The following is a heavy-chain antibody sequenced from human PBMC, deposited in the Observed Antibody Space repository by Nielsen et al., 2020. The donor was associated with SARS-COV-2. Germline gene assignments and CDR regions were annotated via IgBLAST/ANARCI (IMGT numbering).Heavy chain of an antibody. CDR1: GGTFSSYA. V-gene: IGHV1-69*13. CDR3: AKDLGGSYYGGLDY. Sequence: SVKVSCKASGGTFSSYAISWVRQAPGQGLEWMGGIIPIFGTANYAQKFQGRVTITADESTSTAYMELSSLRSEDTAVYYCAKDLGGSYYGGLDYWGQGTLVTVSS. CDR2: IIPIFGTA. J-gene: IGHJ4*02. D-gene: IGHD1-26*01.